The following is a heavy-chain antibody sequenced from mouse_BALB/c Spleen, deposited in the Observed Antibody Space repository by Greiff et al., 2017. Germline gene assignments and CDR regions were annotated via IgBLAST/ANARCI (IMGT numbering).Heavy chain of an antibody. J-gene: IGHJ2*01. CDR2: ISSGGST. Sequence: EVKVVESGGGLVKPGGSLKLSCAASGFTFSSYAMSWVRQTPEKRLEWVASISSGGSTYYPDSVKGRFTISRDNARNILYLQMSSLRSEDTAMYYCATIYYGYYFDYWGQGTTLTVSS. D-gene: IGHD1-2*01. CDR1: GFTFSSYA. V-gene: IGHV5-6-5*01. CDR3: ATIYYGYYFDY.